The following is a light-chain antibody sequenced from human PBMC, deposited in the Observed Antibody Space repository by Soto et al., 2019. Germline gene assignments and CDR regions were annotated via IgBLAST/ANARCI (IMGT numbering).Light chain of an antibody. CDR3: QQYYSFVT. CDR1: QSVLHSSNNKNY. J-gene: IGKJ2*01. V-gene: IGKV4-1*01. Sequence: DIVMTQSPDSLAVSLGERATINCKSSQSVLHSSNNKNYLAWYQQKPGQPPKLLIYWASTREAGVPDRFRGSGSGTDFTLTISSLQAEDGAVYYCQQYYSFVTFGPGTKLEIK. CDR2: WAS.